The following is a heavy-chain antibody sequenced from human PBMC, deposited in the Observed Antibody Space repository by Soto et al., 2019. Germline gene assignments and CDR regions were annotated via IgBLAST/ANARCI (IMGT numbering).Heavy chain of an antibody. J-gene: IGHJ4*02. Sequence: EVQLLESGGTLVQPGGSLRLSCAASGFTFSTYAMTWVRQAPGKGLEWVSTITDTGGDTKYADSVRGRFTMSRDNSKKTLYLQMNSLRVEDSALYYCARGSTDSYPGSRIFDFWGRGTLVTVSS. V-gene: IGHV3-23*01. CDR2: ITDTGGDT. CDR1: GFTFSTYA. D-gene: IGHD3-10*01. CDR3: ARGSTDSYPGSRIFDF.